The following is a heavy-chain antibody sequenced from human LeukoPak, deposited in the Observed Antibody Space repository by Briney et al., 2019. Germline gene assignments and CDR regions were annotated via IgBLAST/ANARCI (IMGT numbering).Heavy chain of an antibody. V-gene: IGHV4-34*01. D-gene: IGHD2-2*01. CDR3: ARGPYIVVVPPKRNWFDP. CDR2: INHSGST. J-gene: IGHJ5*02. CDR1: GGSFSGYY. Sequence: PSETLSLTCAVYGGSFSGYYWSWIRQPPGKGPEWIGEINHSGSTNYNPSLKSRVTISVDTSKNQFSLKLSSVTAADTAVYYCARGPYIVVVPPKRNWFDPWGQGTLVTVSS.